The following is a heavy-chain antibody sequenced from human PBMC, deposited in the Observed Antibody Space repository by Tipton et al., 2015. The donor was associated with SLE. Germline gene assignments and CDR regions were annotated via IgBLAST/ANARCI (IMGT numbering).Heavy chain of an antibody. J-gene: IGHJ5*02. D-gene: IGHD3-16*01. V-gene: IGHV4-34*01. CDR3: ARGGGFDP. CDR2: INHSGST. CDR1: GGSFSGYY. Sequence: TLSLTCAFYGGSFSGYYWSWIRQPPGKGLEWIGEINHSGSTNYNPSLKSRVTISVDTSKNQFSLKLSSVTAADTAVYYCARGGGFDPWGQGTLVTVSS.